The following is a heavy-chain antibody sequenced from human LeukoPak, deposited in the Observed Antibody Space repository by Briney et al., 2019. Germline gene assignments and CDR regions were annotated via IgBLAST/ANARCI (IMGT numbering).Heavy chain of an antibody. J-gene: IGHJ4*02. CDR3: AKDMGYCSSATCYGLDY. D-gene: IGHD2-2*01. CDR1: GFTFSSYA. V-gene: IGHV3-23*01. Sequence: GGSLRLSCAASGFTFSSYAMSWVRQAPGKGLEWVSTVSGCGGTTYYADSVKGRFTISRDNSKNTLFLQMNSLRAEDTAIYYCAKDMGYCSSATCYGLDYWGQGTLVTVSS. CDR2: VSGCGGTT.